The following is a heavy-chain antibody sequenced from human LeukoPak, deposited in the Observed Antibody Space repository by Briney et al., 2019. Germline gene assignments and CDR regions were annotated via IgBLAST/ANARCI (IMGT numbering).Heavy chain of an antibody. V-gene: IGHV3-30-3*01. CDR1: GFTFSSYG. D-gene: IGHD2-2*01. CDR3: ATYCSSTTCYAIDC. CDR2: ISYDGSNK. J-gene: IGHJ4*02. Sequence: PGRSLRLSCAASGFTFSSYGMHWVRQAPGKGLEWVAAISYDGSNKYDADSVKGRFTISRDNSKNTLYLQMNSLRAEDTAVYYCATYCSSTTCYAIDCWGQGTLVTVSS.